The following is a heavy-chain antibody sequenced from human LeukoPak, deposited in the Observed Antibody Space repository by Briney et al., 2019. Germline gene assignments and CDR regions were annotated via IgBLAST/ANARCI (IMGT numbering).Heavy chain of an antibody. Sequence: GGSLRLSCAASGFTFSSYAMSWVRQAPGKGLEWVSAISGSGGSTYYADSVKGRFTISRDNSKNTLYLQMNSLRAEDTAVYYCAREGYDFWSGYSLGGYYYYYMDVWGKGTTVTVSS. D-gene: IGHD3-3*01. CDR1: GFTFSSYA. V-gene: IGHV3-23*01. CDR3: AREGYDFWSGYSLGGYYYYYMDV. J-gene: IGHJ6*03. CDR2: ISGSGGST.